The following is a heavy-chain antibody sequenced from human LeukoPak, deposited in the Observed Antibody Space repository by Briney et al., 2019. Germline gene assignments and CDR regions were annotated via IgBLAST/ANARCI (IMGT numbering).Heavy chain of an antibody. V-gene: IGHV4-59*01. J-gene: IGHJ2*01. Sequence: SETLSLTCTVSGGSISSYYWSWIRQPPGKGLEWIGYIYYSGSTNYNPSPKSRVIISVDTSKNQFSLKLSSVTAADTAVYYCARVYYSSSYDYWYFDLWGRGTLVTVSS. D-gene: IGHD6-13*01. CDR3: ARVYYSSSYDYWYFDL. CDR2: IYYSGST. CDR1: GGSISSYY.